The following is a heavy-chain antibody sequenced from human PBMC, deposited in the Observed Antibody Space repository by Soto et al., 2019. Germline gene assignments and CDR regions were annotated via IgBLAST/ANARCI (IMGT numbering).Heavy chain of an antibody. J-gene: IGHJ6*02. CDR3: AKDVVVGATTGLGDYYDYYGMDV. CDR2: ISYDGSNK. D-gene: IGHD1-26*01. Sequence: GGSLRLSCAASGFTFSSYGMHWVRQAPGKGLEWVAVISYDGSNKYYADSVKGRFTISRDNSKNTLYLQMNSLRAEDTAVFYCAKDVVVGATTGLGDYYDYYGMDVWGQGTTVTVS. CDR1: GFTFSSYG. V-gene: IGHV3-30*18.